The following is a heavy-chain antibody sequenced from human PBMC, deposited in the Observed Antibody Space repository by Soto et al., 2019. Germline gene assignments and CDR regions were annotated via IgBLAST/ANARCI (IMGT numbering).Heavy chain of an antibody. CDR1: GYTFTSYA. J-gene: IGHJ2*01. Sequence: ASVKVSCKASGYTFTSYAMHWVRQAPGQRLEWMGWINAGNGKTKYSQKNQGRVTITRDTSASTAYMELSSLRSEDTAVYYCAVVPAAMSHDYWYFDLWGRGTLVTVSS. V-gene: IGHV1-3*01. CDR2: INAGNGKT. CDR3: AVVPAAMSHDYWYFDL. D-gene: IGHD2-2*01.